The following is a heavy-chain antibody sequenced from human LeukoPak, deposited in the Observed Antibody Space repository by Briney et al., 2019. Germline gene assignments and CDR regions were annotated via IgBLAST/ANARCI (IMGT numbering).Heavy chain of an antibody. Sequence: ASVKVSYKASGYTFTCYYLHWVRQAPGQGLEWMGLINPNSGGTKYAQKFQGRVTMTRDTSISTAYMELTGLRSDDTAVFYCASLGDGYVSGRYGPFDFWGQGTLVTVSS. CDR3: ASLGDGYVSGRYGPFDF. CDR2: INPNSGGT. CDR1: GYTFTCYY. V-gene: IGHV1-2*02. D-gene: IGHD3-10*01. J-gene: IGHJ4*02.